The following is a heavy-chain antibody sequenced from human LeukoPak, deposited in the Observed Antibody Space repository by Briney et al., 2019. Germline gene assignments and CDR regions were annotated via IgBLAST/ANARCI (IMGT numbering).Heavy chain of an antibody. CDR3: ARGPYSYDSSGAFDI. CDR2: ISSSGST. V-gene: IGHV4-61*02. J-gene: IGHJ3*02. CDR1: GDSISRGDYY. D-gene: IGHD3-22*01. Sequence: SETLSLTCTVSGDSISRGDYYWSWIRQPAGKGLECIGRISSSGSTNYNPSLKSRVTISVDTSKNQFSLKLSSVTAADTAVYFCARGPYSYDSSGAFDIWGQGTMVTVSS.